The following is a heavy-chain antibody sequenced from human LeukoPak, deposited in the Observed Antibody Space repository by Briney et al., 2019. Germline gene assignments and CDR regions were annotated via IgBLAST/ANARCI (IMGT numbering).Heavy chain of an antibody. Sequence: PGGFLRLSCAASGFTFDSSWMHWVRQDPVKGLVWVARVSGDGTTTTYADSVKGRFTISRDNAKNTLYLQMNIVRAEDTAVYYCARGGSPFYWGQGSRVTVSS. CDR1: GFTFDSSW. D-gene: IGHD3-10*01. CDR2: VSGDGTTT. V-gene: IGHV3-74*01. CDR3: ARGGSPFY. J-gene: IGHJ4*02.